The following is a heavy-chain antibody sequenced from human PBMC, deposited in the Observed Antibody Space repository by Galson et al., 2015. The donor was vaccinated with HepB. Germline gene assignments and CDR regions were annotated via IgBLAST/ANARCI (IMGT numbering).Heavy chain of an antibody. Sequence: SETLSLTCTVSGDSISTYYWNWIRQPPGKGLEWIGYLYNSGSTNYNPSLMSRDTISVDTSKYQFSLKLSSVTAADTAVYYCARQYLNWFDPWGQGTLVTVSS. CDR3: ARQYLNWFDP. D-gene: IGHD5-18*01. CDR2: LYNSGST. J-gene: IGHJ5*02. CDR1: GDSISTYY. V-gene: IGHV4-59*08.